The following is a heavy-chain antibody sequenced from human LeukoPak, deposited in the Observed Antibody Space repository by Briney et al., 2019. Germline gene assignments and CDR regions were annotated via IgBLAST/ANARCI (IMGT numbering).Heavy chain of an antibody. CDR2: IKSKTDGGTT. D-gene: IGHD5-18*01. V-gene: IGHV3-15*01. Sequence: PGGSLRLSCAASGFTFSNAWMSWVRQAPGKGLEWVGRIKSKTDGGTTDYAAPVKGRFTISRDDSKNTLYLQMNSLKTEDTAVYYCTTDQEGYSYGSFDYWGQGTLVTVSS. J-gene: IGHJ4*02. CDR1: GFTFSNAW. CDR3: TTDQEGYSYGSFDY.